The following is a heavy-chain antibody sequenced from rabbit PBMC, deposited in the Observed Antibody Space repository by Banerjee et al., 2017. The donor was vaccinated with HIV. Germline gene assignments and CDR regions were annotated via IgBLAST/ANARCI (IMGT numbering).Heavy chain of an antibody. J-gene: IGHJ4*01. Sequence: QSVEESGGRLVTPGTPLTLTCTVSGFSLSSYDMSWVRQAPGKGLEYIGVISSSGGTYYASWAKGRFTISKTSSTTMDLKMTSLTTEDTATYFCARDVPSGNRGMGLWGPGTLVTDS. V-gene: IGHV1S69*01. D-gene: IGHD1-1*01. CDR2: ISSSGGT. CDR1: GFSLSSYD. CDR3: ARDVPSGNRGMGL.